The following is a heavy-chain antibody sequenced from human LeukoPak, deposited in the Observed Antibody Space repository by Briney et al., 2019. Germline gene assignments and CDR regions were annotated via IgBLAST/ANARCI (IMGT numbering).Heavy chain of an antibody. D-gene: IGHD3-3*01. Sequence: PSETLSLTCAVYGGSFGGYYWSWIRQPPGKGLEWIGEINHSGSTNYNPSLKSRVTISVDTSKNQFSLKLSSVTAADTAVYYCARIPSYYDFWTGYPKKYYYYYMDVWGKGTTVTVSS. CDR3: ARIPSYYDFWTGYPKKYYYYYMDV. J-gene: IGHJ6*03. CDR2: INHSGST. CDR1: GGSFGGYY. V-gene: IGHV4-34*01.